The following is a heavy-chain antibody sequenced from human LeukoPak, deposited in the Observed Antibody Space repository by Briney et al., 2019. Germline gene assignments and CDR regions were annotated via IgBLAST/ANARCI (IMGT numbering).Heavy chain of an antibody. Sequence: SETLSLTCTVSGGSISSYYWSWIRQPPGKGLEWIGYIYYSGSTNYNPSLKSRVTISVDTSKNQFSLKLSSVTAADTAVYYCARGRLSYDYVWGSYRPYYFDYWGQGTLVTVSS. V-gene: IGHV4-59*12. CDR2: IYYSGST. CDR1: GGSISSYY. CDR3: ARGRLSYDYVWGSYRPYYFDY. J-gene: IGHJ4*02. D-gene: IGHD3-16*02.